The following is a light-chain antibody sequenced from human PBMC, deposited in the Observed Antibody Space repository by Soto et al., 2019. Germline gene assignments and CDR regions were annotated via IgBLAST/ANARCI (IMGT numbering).Light chain of an antibody. CDR2: GAS. CDR1: QSVADN. J-gene: IGKJ4*01. Sequence: EVVMTQSPATLSVSPGERVTLSCRSSQSVADNLAWFQQKPGQGPRLLIYGASSRATGIPDRFSGSGSGTDFTLTISRLEPEDFAVYYCQQYGSSPLTFGGGTKVDIK. V-gene: IGKV3-20*01. CDR3: QQYGSSPLT.